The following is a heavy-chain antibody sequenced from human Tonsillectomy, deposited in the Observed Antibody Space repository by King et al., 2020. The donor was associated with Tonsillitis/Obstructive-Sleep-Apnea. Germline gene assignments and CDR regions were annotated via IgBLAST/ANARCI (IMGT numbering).Heavy chain of an antibody. Sequence: HVQLVESGGGVVQPGRPLRLSCAASGFTFRSYAMHWVRQAPGKGLEWVAVISYDGNSKYYAASVKGRFTISRDNSKNTLYLQMNSLRREDTAVYNCASSVAGTRLDYWGQGTLVTVSS. V-gene: IGHV3-30*04. J-gene: IGHJ4*02. CDR2: ISYDGNSK. D-gene: IGHD6-19*01. CDR3: ASSVAGTRLDY. CDR1: GFTFRSYA.